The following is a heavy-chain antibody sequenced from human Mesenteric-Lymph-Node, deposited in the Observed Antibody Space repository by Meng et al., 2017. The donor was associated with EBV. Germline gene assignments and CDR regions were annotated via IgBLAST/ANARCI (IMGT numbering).Heavy chain of an antibody. CDR3: ARTGSSPNHTFNY. J-gene: IGHJ4*02. CDR1: GGSISGSDYY. V-gene: IGHV4-39*07. Sequence: QMQLRESGPGLVKPSATLSLTCTVSGGSISGSDYYWGWIRQPPGKGLEWIASIYYSGRTYYNPSLKSRVTISVETSKNQFSLKLRSVTATDTAVYYCARTGSSPNHTFNYWGQGTLVTVSS. D-gene: IGHD1-14*01. CDR2: IYYSGRT.